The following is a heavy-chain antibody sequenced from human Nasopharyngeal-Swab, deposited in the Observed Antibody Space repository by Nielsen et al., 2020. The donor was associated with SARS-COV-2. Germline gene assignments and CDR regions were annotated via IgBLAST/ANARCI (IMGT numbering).Heavy chain of an antibody. J-gene: IGHJ4*02. CDR2: IYYSGST. D-gene: IGHD4-17*01. V-gene: IGHV4-59*01. CDR3: AREVDDYGDYPGSLVFDY. Sequence: RQAPGNGLEWIGYIYYSGSTNYNPSLKSRVTISVDASKNQFSLKLSSVTAADTAVYYCAREVDDYGDYPGSLVFDYWGQGTLVTVSS.